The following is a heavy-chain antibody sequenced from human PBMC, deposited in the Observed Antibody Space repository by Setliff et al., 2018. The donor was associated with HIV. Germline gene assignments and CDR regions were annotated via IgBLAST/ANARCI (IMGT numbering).Heavy chain of an antibody. J-gene: IGHJ4*02. Sequence: SETLSLTCAVYGYPIDSGFYWGWIRQTPGKGLEWIASSYHTGSKYYNPSLKRRVTISVDTSKNQFSLTLTSVTATDTAVYYCARHRKDDYFLTAYFGSLGQGALLTVSS. V-gene: IGHV4-38-2*01. CDR2: SYHTGSK. CDR1: GYPIDSGFY. D-gene: IGHD4-17*01. CDR3: ARHRKDDYFLTAYFGS.